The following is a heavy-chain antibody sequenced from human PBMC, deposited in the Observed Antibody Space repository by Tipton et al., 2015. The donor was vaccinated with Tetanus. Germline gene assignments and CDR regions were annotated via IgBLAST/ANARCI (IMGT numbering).Heavy chain of an antibody. CDR3: ARDGYNSDPLYYYYGMDV. V-gene: IGHV3-23*01. CDR2: ISGSGGST. D-gene: IGHD5-24*01. Sequence: SLRLSCAASGFTFSSYAMSWVRQAPGKGLEWVSAISGSGGSTYYADSVKGRFTISRDNAKNSLYLQMNSLRAGDTAVYYCARDGYNSDPLYYYYGMDVWGQGTTVTVSS. CDR1: GFTFSSYA. J-gene: IGHJ6*02.